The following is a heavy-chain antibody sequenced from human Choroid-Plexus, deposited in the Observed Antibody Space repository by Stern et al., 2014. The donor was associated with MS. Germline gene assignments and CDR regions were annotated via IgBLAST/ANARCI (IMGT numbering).Heavy chain of an antibody. CDR3: AKDRQYLTYFFDH. CDR2: VSYDGSNK. Sequence: VQLVESVGGVVQPGRPLRLSCVASGFTFGSWAMHWVRQAPGKGLEGGAGVSYDGSNKYYADSVKGRFTISRDNSQNTLYMQMSSLRPEDTAVYYCAKDRQYLTYFFDHWGQGSLVTVSS. J-gene: IGHJ5*02. V-gene: IGHV3-30*18. D-gene: IGHD2/OR15-2a*01. CDR1: GFTFGSWA.